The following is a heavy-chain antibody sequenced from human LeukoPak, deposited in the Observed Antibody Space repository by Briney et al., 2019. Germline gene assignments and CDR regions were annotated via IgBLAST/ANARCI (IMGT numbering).Heavy chain of an antibody. CDR1: GFTFSTHW. CDR2: IKEDGSAK. CDR3: ASGYLDDFWSGHF. Sequence: GGSLRLSCVASGFTFSTHWMSWVRQVPGKGLEWVANIKEDGSAKCYVDSVKGRFTISRDNAKKSLYLQMDSLRAEDSAVYYCASGYLDDFWSGHFWGQGTQVTVSS. D-gene: IGHD3-3*01. J-gene: IGHJ4*02. V-gene: IGHV3-7*01.